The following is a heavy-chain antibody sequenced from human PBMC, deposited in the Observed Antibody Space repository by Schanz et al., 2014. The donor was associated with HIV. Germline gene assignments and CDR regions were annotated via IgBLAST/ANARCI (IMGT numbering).Heavy chain of an antibody. CDR3: AREILGLPLVNY. J-gene: IGHJ4*02. D-gene: IGHD2-15*01. CDR2: IKQDGTEM. CDR1: GVTFSNYW. V-gene: IGHV3-7*01. Sequence: VQLVESGGGVVQPGRSLRLSCVASGVTFSNYWMTWVRHVSGKGLEWVANIKQDGTEMYYVDSVKGRFTISRDNAKNSLFLQMDSLRGDDTAVYFCAREILGLPLVNYWGQGTLVTVSS.